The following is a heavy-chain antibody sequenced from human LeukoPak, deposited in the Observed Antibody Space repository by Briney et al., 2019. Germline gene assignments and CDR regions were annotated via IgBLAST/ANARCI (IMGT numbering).Heavy chain of an antibody. CDR3: ARVSSDYDSSGYYNDY. J-gene: IGHJ4*02. Sequence: ASVKVSCKASGYTFTSYGISWVRQAPGQGLEWMGWISAYNGNTNYAQKLQGRVTMTTDTSTSTAYMELRSLRSDDTAVYYCARVSSDYDSSGYYNDYWGQGTLVTVSS. D-gene: IGHD3-22*01. CDR2: ISAYNGNT. V-gene: IGHV1-18*01. CDR1: GYTFTSYG.